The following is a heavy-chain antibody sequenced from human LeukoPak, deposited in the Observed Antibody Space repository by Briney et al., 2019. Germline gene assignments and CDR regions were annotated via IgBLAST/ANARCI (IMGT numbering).Heavy chain of an antibody. D-gene: IGHD2/OR15-2a*01. CDR2: ISTSATII. Sequence: GGSLRLSCAASGFSFSEYYMSWIRQAPGKGLEWVSYISTSATIIHYADSVKGRFTISRDNAKNSLYLQMNSLRAEDTAVYYCARDQYSMDAFDIWGQGTMVTVSS. J-gene: IGHJ3*02. CDR1: GFSFSEYY. V-gene: IGHV3-11*04. CDR3: ARDQYSMDAFDI.